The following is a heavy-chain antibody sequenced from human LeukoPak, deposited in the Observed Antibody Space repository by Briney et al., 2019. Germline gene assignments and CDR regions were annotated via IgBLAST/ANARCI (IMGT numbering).Heavy chain of an antibody. V-gene: IGHV3-33*01. Sequence: GGSLRLSCVASGFTFSSHGMHWVRQAPGKGLEWVAVIWYDGSHRYHPDSVKGRFTISRDNSKNTLFLQMDSLRVDDTAVYYCVRDNAAADGALDYWGQGSLVTVSS. CDR1: GFTFSSHG. CDR2: IWYDGSHR. J-gene: IGHJ4*02. CDR3: VRDNAAADGALDY. D-gene: IGHD5-24*01.